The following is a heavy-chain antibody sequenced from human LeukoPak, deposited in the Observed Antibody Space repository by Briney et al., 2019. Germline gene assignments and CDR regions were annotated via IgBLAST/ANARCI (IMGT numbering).Heavy chain of an antibody. Sequence: SETLSLTCTVSGGSISSYYWSWIRQPPGKGLEWIGYIYYSGSTNYNPSLKSRVTISVDTSKNQFSLKLSSVTAADTAVYYCARHVGIAVAGTPRTNFGSFFDYWGQGTLVTVSS. CDR3: ARHVGIAVAGTPRTNFGSFFDY. V-gene: IGHV4-59*08. D-gene: IGHD6-19*01. J-gene: IGHJ4*02. CDR1: GGSISSYY. CDR2: IYYSGST.